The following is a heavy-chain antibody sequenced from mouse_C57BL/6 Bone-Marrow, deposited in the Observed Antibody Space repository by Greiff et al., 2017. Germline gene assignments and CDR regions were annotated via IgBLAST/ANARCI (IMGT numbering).Heavy chain of an antibody. D-gene: IGHD4-1*01. V-gene: IGHV8-8*01. Sequence: QVTLKVSGPGILQPSQTLSLTCSFSGFSLSTFGMGVGWIRQPSGKGLEWLAHIWWDDDKYYNPALKSRLTISKDTSKNQVFLKNANVDTADTATYYCARMANWGFAYWGQGTLVTVSA. CDR1: GFSLSTFGMG. J-gene: IGHJ3*01. CDR3: ARMANWGFAY. CDR2: IWWDDDK.